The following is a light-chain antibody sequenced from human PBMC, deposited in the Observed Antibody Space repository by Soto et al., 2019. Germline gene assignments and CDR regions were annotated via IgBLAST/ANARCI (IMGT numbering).Light chain of an antibody. V-gene: IGLV2-11*01. CDR1: SNY. J-gene: IGLJ3*02. CDR2: DVK. CDR3: QAYDYSLTAMV. Sequence: QSVLTQPRSVSGSPGQSVTISCTGTSNYVSWYQQHPGKAPKLILYDVKRRPSGVPDRFSGSKSGNTASLTISGLQGEDEADYYCQAYDYSLTAMVFGGGTKLTVL.